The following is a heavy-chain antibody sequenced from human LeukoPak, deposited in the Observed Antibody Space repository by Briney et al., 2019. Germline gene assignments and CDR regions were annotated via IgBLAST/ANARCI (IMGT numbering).Heavy chain of an antibody. J-gene: IGHJ4*02. CDR2: ISGSGGST. Sequence: PGGSLRLSCAASGFTFSSYAMSWVRQAPGKALEWVSAISGSGGSTYYADSVKGRFTISRDNSKNTLYLQMNSLRAEDTAVYYCAKAGFYYDSSGYPYYFDYWGQGTLVTVSS. CDR3: AKAGFYYDSSGYPYYFDY. D-gene: IGHD3-22*01. CDR1: GFTFSSYA. V-gene: IGHV3-23*01.